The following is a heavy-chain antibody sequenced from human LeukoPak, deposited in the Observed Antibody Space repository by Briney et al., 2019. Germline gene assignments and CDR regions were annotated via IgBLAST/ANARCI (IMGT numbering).Heavy chain of an antibody. Sequence: GGSLRLSCAASGFTFSSYSMHWVRQAPGKGLEWVSSIDRSSSFIYYADSVKGRFTISRDNAKNSLYLQMNSLRAEDTAVYYCADRGDLGYWGQGTLVTVSS. CDR1: GFTFSSYS. V-gene: IGHV3-21*01. CDR3: ADRGDLGY. CDR2: IDRSSSFI. D-gene: IGHD3-10*01. J-gene: IGHJ4*02.